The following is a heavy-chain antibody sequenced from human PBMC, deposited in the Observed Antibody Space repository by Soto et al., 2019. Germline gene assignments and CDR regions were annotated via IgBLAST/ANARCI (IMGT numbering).Heavy chain of an antibody. CDR3: ARHLGDYSLPNWFDP. V-gene: IGHV4-39*01. CDR2: INYSGST. Sequence: ASETLSLTCTVSGGSISSNTYYWGWIRQPPGKGLEWIGSINYSGSTYYNPSLKSRVTISVDTSRNQFSLKLSSVTAADTAVYYCARHLGDYSLPNWFDPWGQGTLVTVSS. CDR1: GGSISSNTYY. D-gene: IGHD3-16*01. J-gene: IGHJ5*02.